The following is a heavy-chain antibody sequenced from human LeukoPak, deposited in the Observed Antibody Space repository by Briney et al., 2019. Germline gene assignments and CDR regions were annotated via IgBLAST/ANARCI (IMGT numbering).Heavy chain of an antibody. D-gene: IGHD3-10*01. CDR2: INYDGSEK. CDR3: AKEGDYYGSGSYRDGFDI. Sequence: GGSLRLSCAASGFTFSTYWMSWVRQAPEKGLEWVATINYDGSEKYYLGSVRGRFTVSRDSFKNTLYLQMNSLRPEDTAVYYCAKEGDYYGSGSYRDGFDIWGQGTRATVSS. V-gene: IGHV3-7*01. CDR1: GFTFSTYW. J-gene: IGHJ3*02.